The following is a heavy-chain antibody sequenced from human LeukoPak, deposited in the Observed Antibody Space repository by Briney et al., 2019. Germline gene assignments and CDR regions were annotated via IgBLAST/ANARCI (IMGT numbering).Heavy chain of an antibody. J-gene: IGHJ3*02. CDR3: ARGGTNSYDTFDI. D-gene: IGHD1-1*01. V-gene: IGHV3-33*01. CDR1: GFTFTTYG. Sequence: PGGSLRLSCAASGFTFTTYGMHWVRQAPGKGLEWVAVIWNDGSYKHYADSVKGRFTISRDDSKNTIYLQMNSLRAEDTAVYYCARGGTNSYDTFDIWGQGTMVTVSS. CDR2: IWNDGSYK.